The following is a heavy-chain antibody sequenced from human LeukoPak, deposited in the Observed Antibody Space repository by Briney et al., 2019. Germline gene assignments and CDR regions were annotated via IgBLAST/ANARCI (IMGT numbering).Heavy chain of an antibody. CDR1: GFSLSTSGVG. D-gene: IGHD1-1*01. J-gene: IGHJ5*02. CDR3: ARATRFDWFDP. V-gene: IGHV2-5*01. CDR2: IYWNDDK. Sequence: VSGPTLVNPTQTLTLTCTFSGFSLSTSGVGVGWIRQPPGKALEWLALIYWNDDKRYSPSLRTRLTITKDTSKNQVVLTMTNMDPVDTATYYCARATRFDWFDPWGQGTLVTVSS.